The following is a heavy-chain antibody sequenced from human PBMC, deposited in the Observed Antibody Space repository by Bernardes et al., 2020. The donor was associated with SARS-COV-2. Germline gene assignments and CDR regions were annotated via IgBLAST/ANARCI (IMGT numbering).Heavy chain of an antibody. CDR1: GDTFRNYG. V-gene: IGHV1-69*13. D-gene: IGHD1-1*01. CDR3: ARGGSTGDGTFDY. J-gene: IGHJ4*02. CDR2: IIPVIGTP. Sequence: SVKVSCKASGDTFRNYGVSWVRLAPGRRFEWMGGIIPVIGTPVPAHNFHGRLIISADESTTTIFMELSSLRLEDTATYYCARGGSTGDGTFDYWGQGTLVTVSS.